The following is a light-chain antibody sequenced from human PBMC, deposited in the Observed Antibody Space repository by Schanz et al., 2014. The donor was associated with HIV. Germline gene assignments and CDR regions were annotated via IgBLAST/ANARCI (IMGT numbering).Light chain of an antibody. CDR3: ATWDSTLSAVV. CDR1: SSNIGNNY. V-gene: IGLV1-51*01. CDR2: DNN. Sequence: QSVLTQPPSVSAAPGQKVTISCSGSSSNIGNNYVSWYQQLPGTAPKLLIYDNNRRASGIPDRFSGSKSGTSATLAIVGLQTGDEADYYCATWDSTLSAVVFGGGTKLTVL. J-gene: IGLJ2*01.